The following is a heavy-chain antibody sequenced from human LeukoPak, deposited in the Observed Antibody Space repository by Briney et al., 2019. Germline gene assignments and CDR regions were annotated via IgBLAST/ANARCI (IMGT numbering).Heavy chain of an antibody. J-gene: IGHJ5*02. V-gene: IGHV3-30*04. D-gene: IGHD3/OR15-3a*01. CDR2: ISFDGSNK. CDR1: GFTFSNYA. Sequence: GGSLRLSCAASGFTFSNYAFHWVRQAPGKGLEWVAVISFDGSNKYYADSVKGRFTISRDNSKNTLYVQMNSLRTEDTAVYYCARVGGLGPAWGQGTLVIVSS. CDR3: ARVGGLGPA.